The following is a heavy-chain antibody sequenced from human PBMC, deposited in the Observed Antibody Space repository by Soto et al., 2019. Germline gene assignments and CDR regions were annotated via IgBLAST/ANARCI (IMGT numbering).Heavy chain of an antibody. V-gene: IGHV4-59*01. Sequence: SETLSLTCSVSGASITSTLWTWIRQPPGKGLEWIGNMYHSGNTNYNPSLKSRVAISVDTSKNQFSLRLSSVTAADTAVYYCARGSGWNEFWGQGALVT. D-gene: IGHD3-3*01. CDR1: GASITSTL. CDR3: ARGSGWNEF. CDR2: MYHSGNT. J-gene: IGHJ4*02.